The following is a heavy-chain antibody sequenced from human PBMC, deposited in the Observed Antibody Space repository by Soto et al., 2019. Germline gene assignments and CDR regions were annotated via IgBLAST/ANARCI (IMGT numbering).Heavy chain of an antibody. Sequence: LSLTCTVSGGSVSSGSYYWSWIRQPPGKGLEWIGYIYYSGSTNYNPSLKSRVTISVDTSKNQFSLKLSSVTAADTAVYYCARDGEYCSGGSCSNWFDPWGQGTLVTVSS. J-gene: IGHJ5*02. V-gene: IGHV4-61*01. CDR2: IYYSGST. CDR1: GGSVSSGSYY. D-gene: IGHD2-15*01. CDR3: ARDGEYCSGGSCSNWFDP.